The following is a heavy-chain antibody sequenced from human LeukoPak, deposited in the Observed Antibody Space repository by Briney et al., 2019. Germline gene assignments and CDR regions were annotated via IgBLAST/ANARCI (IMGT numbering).Heavy chain of an antibody. CDR1: GLTFSSYA. D-gene: IGHD6-13*01. J-gene: IGHJ5*01. CDR2: IINSGGFT. V-gene: IGHV3-23*01. CDR3: ATVGGNSSIDS. Sequence: PGGSLRLSCAGTGLTFSSYAMSWVRQAPGKGLQWVSSIINSGGFTYYPDSVRGRFTISRDNSKYTLYLQMNSLRAEDTAVYYCATVGGNSSIDSWGQGTLVTVSS.